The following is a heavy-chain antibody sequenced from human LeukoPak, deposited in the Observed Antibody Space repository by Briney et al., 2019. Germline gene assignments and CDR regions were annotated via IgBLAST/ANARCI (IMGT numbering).Heavy chain of an antibody. V-gene: IGHV4-59*01. CDR1: GGSISSYY. J-gene: IGHJ6*03. Sequence: PSETLSLTCTVSGGSISSYYWSWIRHPPGKGLEWIGYIYYSGSTNYNPSLKSRVTISVDTSKNQFSLKLSSVTAADTAVYYCARVGATPYYYYYMDVWGKGTTVTVSS. D-gene: IGHD1-26*01. CDR3: ARVGATPYYYYYMDV. CDR2: IYYSGST.